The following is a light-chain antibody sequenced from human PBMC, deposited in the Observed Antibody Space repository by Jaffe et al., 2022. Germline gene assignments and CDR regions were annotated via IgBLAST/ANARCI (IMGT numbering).Light chain of an antibody. J-gene: IGLJ3*02. CDR1: SSDVGGYNY. CDR2: DVS. V-gene: IGLV2-11*01. Sequence: QSALTQPRSVSGSPGQSVTISCTGTSSDVGGYNYVSWYQQHPGKAPKLMIYDVSKRPSGVPDRFSGSKSGNTASLTISGLQAEDEADYYCCSYAGSYTPLWVFGGGTKLTVL. CDR3: CSYAGSYTPLWV.